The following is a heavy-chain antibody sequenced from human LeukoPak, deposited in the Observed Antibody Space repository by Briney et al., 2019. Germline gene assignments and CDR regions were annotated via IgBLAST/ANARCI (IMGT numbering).Heavy chain of an antibody. CDR2: ISSSGSTI. D-gene: IGHD1-26*01. Sequence: QPGGSLRLSCAASGFTFSSYEMNWVRQAPGKGLEWVSYISSSGSTIYYADSVKGRFTISRDNAKSSLYLQMNSLRAEDTAVYYCARDPYSGSYGADYYYYMDVWGKGTTVTISS. CDR3: ARDPYSGSYGADYYYYMDV. V-gene: IGHV3-48*03. CDR1: GFTFSSYE. J-gene: IGHJ6*03.